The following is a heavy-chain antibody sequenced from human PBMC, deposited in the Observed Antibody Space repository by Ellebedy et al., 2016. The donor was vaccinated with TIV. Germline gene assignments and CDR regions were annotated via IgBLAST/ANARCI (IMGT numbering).Heavy chain of an antibody. CDR3: AIHSSKPQGGV. CDR2: MRYGG. Sequence: GESLKISCAASGFTFSSYGMHWVRQAPGKGLERVAFMRYGGNYADSVKGRFTISRDNSKNTLYLQMNSLRAEDTAVYYCAIHSSKPQGGVWGQGTTVTVSS. D-gene: IGHD3-22*01. V-gene: IGHV3-30*02. J-gene: IGHJ6*02. CDR1: GFTFSSYG.